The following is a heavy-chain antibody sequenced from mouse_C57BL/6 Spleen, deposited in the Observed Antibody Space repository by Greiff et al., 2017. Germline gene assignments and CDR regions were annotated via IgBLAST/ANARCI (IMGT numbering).Heavy chain of an antibody. CDR3: AREGGPYFDY. V-gene: IGHV5-17*01. CDR1: GFTFSDYG. CDR2: ISSGSSTI. Sequence: DVQLQESGGGLVKPGGSLKLSCAASGFTFSDYGMHWVRQAPEKGLEWVAYISSGSSTIYYADTVKGRFTISRDNAKNTLFLQMTSLRSEDTAMYYCAREGGPYFDYWGQGTTLTVSS. J-gene: IGHJ2*01.